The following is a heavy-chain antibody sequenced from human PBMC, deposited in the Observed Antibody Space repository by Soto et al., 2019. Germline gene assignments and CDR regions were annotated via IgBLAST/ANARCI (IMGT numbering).Heavy chain of an antibody. D-gene: IGHD3-22*01. J-gene: IGHJ3*02. CDR1: GFTFSSYS. V-gene: IGHV3-48*02. CDR2: ISSSSTI. Sequence: GGSLRLSCAASGFTFSSYSMNWVRQAPGKGLEWVSYISSSSTIYYADSVKGRFTISRDNAKNSLYLQMNSLRDEDTAVYYCASLVVAKTRNAFDIWGQGTMVTVSS. CDR3: ASLVVAKTRNAFDI.